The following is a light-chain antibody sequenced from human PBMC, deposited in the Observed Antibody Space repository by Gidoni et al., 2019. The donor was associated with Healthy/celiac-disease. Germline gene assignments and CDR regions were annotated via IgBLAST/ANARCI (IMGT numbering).Light chain of an antibody. CDR3: QQRSNWPLT. CDR1: QSVSSY. CDR2: DAS. Sequence: EIVLTQSPATRSLSPGERATLSCRASQSVSSYLAWYQQKPGQAPRLLLYDASNRATGIPARFSGSGSVTDFTLTISSLEPEDFAVYYCQQRSNWPLTCXGXTKVEIK. V-gene: IGKV3-11*01. J-gene: IGKJ4*01.